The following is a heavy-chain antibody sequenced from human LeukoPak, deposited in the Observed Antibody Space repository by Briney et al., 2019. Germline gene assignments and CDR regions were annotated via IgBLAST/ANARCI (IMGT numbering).Heavy chain of an antibody. J-gene: IGHJ4*02. CDR1: GFTFSSYG. D-gene: IGHD2-2*01. V-gene: IGHV3-30*02. Sequence: GGSLRLSCAASGFTFSSYGMHWVRQAPGKGLEWVAFIRYDGSNKYYADSVKGRFTISRDNSKNTLYLQMNSLRAEDTAVYYCAKGTVVVPAASDDYWGQGTLVTVSS. CDR2: IRYDGSNK. CDR3: AKGTVVVPAASDDY.